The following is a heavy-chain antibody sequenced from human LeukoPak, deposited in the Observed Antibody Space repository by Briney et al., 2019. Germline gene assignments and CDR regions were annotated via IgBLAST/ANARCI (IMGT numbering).Heavy chain of an antibody. CDR3: AREILYYYGSGSPEDYYYYGMDV. Sequence: GRSVRLSCAASGFSFSSFGMHWVRQAPATGLELVAVIRYDGCNTDYADSVKGRFTISRDNSKNTLYLQMNSLRAEDTAVYYCAREILYYYGSGSPEDYYYYGMDVWGQGTTVTVSS. V-gene: IGHV3-33*01. CDR1: GFSFSSFG. CDR2: IRYDGCNT. D-gene: IGHD3-10*01. J-gene: IGHJ6*02.